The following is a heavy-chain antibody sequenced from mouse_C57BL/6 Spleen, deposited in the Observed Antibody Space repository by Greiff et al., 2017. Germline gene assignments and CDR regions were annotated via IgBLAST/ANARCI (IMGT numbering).Heavy chain of an antibody. Sequence: QVQLQQPGAELVRPGSSVKLSCKASGYTFTSYWMHWVKQRPIQGLEWIGNIDPSDSETHYNQKFKDKATLTVDKSSSTAYMQLSSLTSEDYAVYYCTRNYCSSYDYWGQRTSVTVSS. D-gene: IGHD1-1*01. V-gene: IGHV1-52*01. CDR3: TRNYCSSYDY. J-gene: IGHJ4*01. CDR2: IDPSDSET. CDR1: GYTFTSYW.